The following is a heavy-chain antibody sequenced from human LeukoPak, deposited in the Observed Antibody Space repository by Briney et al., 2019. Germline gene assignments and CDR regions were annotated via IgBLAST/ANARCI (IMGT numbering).Heavy chain of an antibody. CDR1: SGSISSYY. D-gene: IGHD6-19*01. CDR3: ARDYKSYSSGWSDCFDP. J-gene: IGHJ5*02. CDR2: IYTSGST. Sequence: SETLSLTCTVSSGSISSYYWSWIRQPAGKGLEWIGRIYTSGSTNYNPSLKSRVTMSVDTSKNQFSLQLSSVTAADTAVYYCARDYKSYSSGWSDCFDPWGQGTLVTVSS. V-gene: IGHV4-4*07.